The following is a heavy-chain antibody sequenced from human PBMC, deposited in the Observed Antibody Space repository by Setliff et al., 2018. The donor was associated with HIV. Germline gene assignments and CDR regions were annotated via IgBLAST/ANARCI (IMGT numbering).Heavy chain of an antibody. CDR3: ARDAPGYSHVLDF. V-gene: IGHV3-20*04. Sequence: GGSLRLSCAASGFTLHEYTMTWVRQAPGKGLEWICGISWNGDSTNYAEFVRGRFTISRDSFKNTLYLQMNSLRAEDTALYFCARDAPGYSHVLDFWGQGTQVTVSS. J-gene: IGHJ4*02. CDR1: GFTLHEYT. D-gene: IGHD5-18*01. CDR2: ISWNGDST.